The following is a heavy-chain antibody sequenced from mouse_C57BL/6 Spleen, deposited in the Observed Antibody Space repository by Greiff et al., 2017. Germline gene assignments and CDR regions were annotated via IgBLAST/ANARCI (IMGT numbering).Heavy chain of an antibody. CDR2: IYPRDGST. CDR1: GYTFTDHT. Sequence: QVQLQQSDAELVKPGASVKISCKVSGYTFTDHTIHWMKQRPEQGLAWIGYIYPRDGSTKYNEKFKGKDTLTADKSSSTAYMQLNSLTSEDSAVYFCARSPYYYGSSYSAMDYWGQGTSVTVSS. V-gene: IGHV1-78*01. CDR3: ARSPYYYGSSYSAMDY. D-gene: IGHD1-1*01. J-gene: IGHJ4*01.